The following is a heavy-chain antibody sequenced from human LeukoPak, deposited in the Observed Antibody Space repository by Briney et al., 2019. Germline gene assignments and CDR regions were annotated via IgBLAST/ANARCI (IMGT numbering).Heavy chain of an antibody. Sequence: GGSLRLSCAASGFTFSTYAMSWVRQAPGKGLERVSAISDNGGSKHYADSVKGRFTISRDNAKKSLYLQMNSLRDEDTAVYYCVRGGTSRPDYWGQGTLVTVSS. V-gene: IGHV3-23*01. CDR3: VRGGTSRPDY. D-gene: IGHD6-6*01. J-gene: IGHJ4*02. CDR2: ISDNGGSK. CDR1: GFTFSTYA.